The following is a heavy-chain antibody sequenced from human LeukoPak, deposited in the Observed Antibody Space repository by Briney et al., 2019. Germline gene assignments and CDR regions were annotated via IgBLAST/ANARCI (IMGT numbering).Heavy chain of an antibody. J-gene: IGHJ3*02. CDR2: IIPILGIA. V-gene: IGHV1-69*02. D-gene: IGHD1-14*01. CDR3: ARFNHSRRPRSAAFDI. Sequence: GASVKVSCKASGRTVTSYTISWVRQAPGQGLEWMGRIIPILGIANYAQKFQGRVTITADKSTSTAYMELSSLRSEDTAVYYCARFNHSRRPRSAAFDIWGQGTMVTVSS. CDR1: GRTVTSYT.